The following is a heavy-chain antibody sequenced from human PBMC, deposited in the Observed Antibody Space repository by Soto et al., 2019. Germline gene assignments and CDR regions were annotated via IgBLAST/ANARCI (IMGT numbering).Heavy chain of an antibody. CDR3: AREGVQHGSGPYYYYGMDV. V-gene: IGHV3-21*01. CDR2: ISSSSSYI. D-gene: IGHD3-10*01. Sequence: EVQLVESGGGLVKPGGSLRLSCAASGFTFSSYSMNWVRQAPGKGLEWVSSISSSSSYIYCADSVKGRFTISRDNAKNSLYLQMNSLRAEDTAVYYCAREGVQHGSGPYYYYGMDVWGQGTTVTVSS. J-gene: IGHJ6*02. CDR1: GFTFSSYS.